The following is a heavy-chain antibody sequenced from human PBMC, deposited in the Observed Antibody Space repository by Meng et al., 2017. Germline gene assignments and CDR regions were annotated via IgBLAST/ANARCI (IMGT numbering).Heavy chain of an antibody. J-gene: IGHJ4*02. CDR3: ARVVAATTLFLDY. CDR2: IYHSGST. V-gene: IGHV4-4*02. CDR1: GGSISSSNW. Sequence: QVRVQGWGPGLVQPSGTLSLTCAVSGGSISSSNWWSWVRQPPGKGLEWIGEIYHSGSTNYNPSLKSRVTISVDKSKNQFSLKLSSVTAADTAVYYCARVVAATTLFLDYWGQGTLVTVSS. D-gene: IGHD2-15*01.